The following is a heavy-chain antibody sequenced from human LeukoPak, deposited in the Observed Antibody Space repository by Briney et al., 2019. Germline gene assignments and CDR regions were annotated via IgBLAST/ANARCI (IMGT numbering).Heavy chain of an antibody. CDR1: GGYINTYY. V-gene: IGHV4-59*01. CDR3: ASLDAFDI. CDR2: IYYSGST. Sequence: SETLSLTCTVSGGYINTYYWSWIRQPPGKGLEWIGYIYYSGSTNYNPSLKSRVTISVDTSKNQFSLKLSSVTAADTAVYYCASLDAFDIWGQGTMVTVSS. J-gene: IGHJ3*02.